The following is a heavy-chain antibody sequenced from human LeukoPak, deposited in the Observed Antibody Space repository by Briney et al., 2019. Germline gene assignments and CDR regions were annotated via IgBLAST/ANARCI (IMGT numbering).Heavy chain of an antibody. CDR1: GGSISSSSYY. D-gene: IGHD6-13*01. CDR2: IYYSGST. V-gene: IGHV4-39*07. Sequence: PSETLSLTCTVSGGSISSSSYYWGWIRQPPGKGLEWIGSIYYSGSTYYNPSLKSRVTISVDTSKNQFSLKLSSVTAADTAVYYCARGSRAAAGNDYWGQGTLVTVSS. CDR3: ARGSRAAAGNDY. J-gene: IGHJ4*02.